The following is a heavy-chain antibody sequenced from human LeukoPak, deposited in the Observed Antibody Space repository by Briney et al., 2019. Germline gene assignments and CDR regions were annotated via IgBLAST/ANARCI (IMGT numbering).Heavy chain of an antibody. CDR3: VRLVTTGTNRFDP. CDR2: IYYSGDT. CDR1: GYSISSSSYY. V-gene: IGHV4-39*01. Sequence: SETLSLTCTVSGYSISSSSYYWGWIRQPPRKGLEWIGNIYYSGDTYYNPSLKSRIAISVDTSKNQFSLKLSSVTAADTALYYCVRLVTTGTNRFDPWGQGILVTVSS. D-gene: IGHD1-1*01. J-gene: IGHJ5*02.